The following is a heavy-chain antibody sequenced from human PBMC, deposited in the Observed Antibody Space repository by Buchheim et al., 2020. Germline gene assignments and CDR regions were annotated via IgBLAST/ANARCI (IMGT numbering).Heavy chain of an antibody. CDR3: ARDRIGYCSGGSCYRDFDY. J-gene: IGHJ4*02. V-gene: IGHV4-4*02. CDR1: GGSISSRNW. CDR2: IYHSGST. D-gene: IGHD2-15*01. Sequence: LVKPSGTLSLTCAVSGGSISSRNWWSWVRQPPGKGLECIGEIYHSGSTNYNPSLKSRVTISVDKSKNQFSLKLSSVTAADTAVYYCARDRIGYCSGGSCYRDFDYWGQGTL.